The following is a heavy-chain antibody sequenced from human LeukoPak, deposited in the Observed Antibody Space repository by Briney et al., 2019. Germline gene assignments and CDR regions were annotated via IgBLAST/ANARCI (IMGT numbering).Heavy chain of an antibody. V-gene: IGHV6-1*01. CDR1: GDSVSSNSAA. D-gene: IGHD6-19*01. CDR2: TYYRSKWYN. CDR3: AKLGDSST. Sequence: SQTLSLTCVISGDSVSSNSAAWSWIRQSPSKGLEWLGRTYYRSKWYNDYAVSVKSRIIINPDTSKNQFSLQLNSVTPEDTAVYYCAKLGDSSTWGQGTLVTVSS. J-gene: IGHJ5*02.